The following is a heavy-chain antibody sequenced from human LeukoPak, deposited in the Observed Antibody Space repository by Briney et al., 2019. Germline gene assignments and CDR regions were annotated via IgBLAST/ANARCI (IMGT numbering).Heavy chain of an antibody. D-gene: IGHD3-16*01. CDR1: GFTFDDYA. CDR2: ISWDGGST. CDR3: AKDRGERGSYFDY. V-gene: IGHV3-43D*03. Sequence: GGSLRLSCAASGFTFDDYAMHWVRQAPGKGLEWVSLISWDGGSTYYADSVKGRFTISRDNSKNSLYLQMNSLRAEDTALYYCAKDRGERGSYFDYWGQGTLVTVSS. J-gene: IGHJ4*02.